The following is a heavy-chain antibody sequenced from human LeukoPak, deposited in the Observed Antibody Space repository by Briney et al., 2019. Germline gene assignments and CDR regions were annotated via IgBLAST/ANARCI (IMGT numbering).Heavy chain of an antibody. J-gene: IGHJ4*02. Sequence: ASVKVSCKASGYTFTGYYIHWVRQAPGQGLEWMGWINPNSGATNYAQKFQGWVTMTRDTSISTAYMELSRLRSDDTAVYYCAKDRVPNHYYDSSGYYFFDYWGQGTLVTVSS. CDR2: INPNSGAT. V-gene: IGHV1-2*04. D-gene: IGHD3-22*01. CDR1: GYTFTGYY. CDR3: AKDRVPNHYYDSSGYYFFDY.